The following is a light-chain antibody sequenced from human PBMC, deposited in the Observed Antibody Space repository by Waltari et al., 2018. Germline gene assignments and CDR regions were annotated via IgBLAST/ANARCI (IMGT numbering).Light chain of an antibody. J-gene: IGKJ1*01. CDR3: QQYDYWPWT. CDR2: GTS. V-gene: IGKV3D-15*01. Sequence: IVMTQSPATLSLSPGESATPSCRASQSVRSTFAWFPQKPGQPPRLLIYGTSTRATGIPARFTGSGSGTEFSLTISSLQPEDFATYYCQQYDYWPWTFGQGTRVETK. CDR1: QSVRST.